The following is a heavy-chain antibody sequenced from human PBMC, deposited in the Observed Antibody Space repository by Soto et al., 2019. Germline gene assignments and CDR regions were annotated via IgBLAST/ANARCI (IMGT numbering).Heavy chain of an antibody. D-gene: IGHD3-16*01. J-gene: IGHJ5*02. Sequence: QVQLQESGPGLVKPSETLSLTCTVSGGSVSNDYWSWIRQPPGKGLEWIGYIYDSGSTYYNPSLKSRVTSSVDTSKNQFSLKLRSVTAADTAVYYCARENWGNSNWFDPWGQGTLVTVSS. CDR2: IYDSGST. CDR3: ARENWGNSNWFDP. V-gene: IGHV4-59*02. CDR1: GGSVSNDY.